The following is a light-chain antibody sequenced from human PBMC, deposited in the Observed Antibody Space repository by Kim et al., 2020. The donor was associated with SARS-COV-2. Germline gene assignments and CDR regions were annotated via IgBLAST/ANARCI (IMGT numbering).Light chain of an antibody. CDR2: DAS. CDR1: QSIGSW. V-gene: IGKV1-5*01. CDR3: QQYNSYWT. Sequence: SASVGDRVTITCRASQSIGSWLAWYQQKPGKAPKALIYDASNLESGVPSRFRGSGSGTQFSLTISSLQPDDFATYYCQQYNSYWTFGQGTKVEIK. J-gene: IGKJ1*01.